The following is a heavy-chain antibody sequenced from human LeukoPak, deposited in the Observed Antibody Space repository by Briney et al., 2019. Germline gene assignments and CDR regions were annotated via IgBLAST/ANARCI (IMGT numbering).Heavy chain of an antibody. J-gene: IGHJ6*02. Sequence: PGGSLRLSCAASGFSFSAFGMNWVRQAPGKGLEWVSTITKNGDTTYYVDSVKGRFTISRDNSKNTLYLQMNSLRAEDTAKYYCTKDYCGRFCSAVWGQGTTVTVSS. V-gene: IGHV3-23*01. CDR3: TKDYCGRFCSAV. D-gene: IGHD3-3*01. CDR2: ITKNGDTT. CDR1: GFSFSAFG.